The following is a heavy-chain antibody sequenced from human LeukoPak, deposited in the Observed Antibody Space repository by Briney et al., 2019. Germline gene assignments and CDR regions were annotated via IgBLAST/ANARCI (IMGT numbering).Heavy chain of an antibody. V-gene: IGHV3-23*01. CDR2: INGGGSST. J-gene: IGHJ4*02. D-gene: IGHD6-13*01. CDR3: ARDVYSSSWYGGSLVY. CDR1: GFIFSNYA. Sequence: GGSLRLSCAASGFIFSNYAMSWVRQAPGKGLEWVSAINGGGSSTFYADSVKGRFTISRDNSKDTLYLQMNNLRVEDTAVYSCARDVYSSSWYGGSLVYWGQGTLVTVSS.